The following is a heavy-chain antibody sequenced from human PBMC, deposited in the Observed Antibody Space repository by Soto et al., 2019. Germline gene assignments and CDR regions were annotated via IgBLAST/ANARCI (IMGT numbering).Heavy chain of an antibody. CDR1: GFTFSSYG. CDR3: AREHDYGDYGFNY. V-gene: IGHV3-33*01. CDR2: IWYDGSNK. D-gene: IGHD4-17*01. J-gene: IGHJ4*02. Sequence: GGSLRLSCAASGFTFSSYGMHWVRQAPGKGLEWVAVIWYDGSNKYYADSVKGRFTISRDNSKNTLYLQMNSLRAEDTAVYYCAREHDYGDYGFNYWGQGTLVTVSS.